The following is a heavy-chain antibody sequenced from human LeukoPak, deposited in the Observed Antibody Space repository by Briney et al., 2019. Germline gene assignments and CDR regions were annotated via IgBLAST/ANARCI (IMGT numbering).Heavy chain of an antibody. Sequence: GESLKISCQGSDYTLTTFWINWVRQMPGKGLEWVVRFDPSNSYTNYSPSFQGHVTISVDKSINTAYLHWSGLKASDTAMYYCARHRHISTAYYPFDHWGQGTLVSVSS. CDR2: FDPSNSYT. CDR3: ARHRHISTAYYPFDH. J-gene: IGHJ4*02. V-gene: IGHV5-10-1*01. CDR1: DYTLTTFW. D-gene: IGHD3-9*01.